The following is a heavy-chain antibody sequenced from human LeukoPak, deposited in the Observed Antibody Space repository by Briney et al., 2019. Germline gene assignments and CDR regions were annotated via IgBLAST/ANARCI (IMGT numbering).Heavy chain of an antibody. CDR2: INPNSGDT. J-gene: IGHJ5*02. D-gene: IGHD5-18*01. V-gene: IGHV1-2*02. CDR1: GYTFSGYY. CDR3: ARGPFRNVDIAMVASRFDP. Sequence: GASVKVSCKASGYTFSGYYLHWVRQPPGQGLEWMGWINPNSGDTNYSQKFQGRVTMTKDTSITTAYMELSSLRSDDTALYYCARGPFRNVDIAMVASRFDPWGQGTLVTVSS.